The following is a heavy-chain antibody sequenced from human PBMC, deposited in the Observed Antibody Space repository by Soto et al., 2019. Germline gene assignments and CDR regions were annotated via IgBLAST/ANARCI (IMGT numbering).Heavy chain of an antibody. CDR2: IYYSGST. Sequence: QVQLQESGPGLVKPSETLSLTCTVSGGSVSSGSYYWSWIRQPPGKGLEWIGYIYYSGSTNYNPSLKSRATISVDTSKNQFSLKLSSVTAADTAVYYCASRELLAFFDYWGQGTLVTVSS. D-gene: IGHD1-26*01. CDR3: ASRELLAFFDY. J-gene: IGHJ4*02. CDR1: GGSVSSGSYY. V-gene: IGHV4-61*01.